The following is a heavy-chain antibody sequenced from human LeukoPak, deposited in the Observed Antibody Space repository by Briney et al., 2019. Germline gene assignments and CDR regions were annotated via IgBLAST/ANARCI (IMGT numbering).Heavy chain of an antibody. CDR3: ARNTVTKNLYYYYYMDV. CDR1: GGSVSSGSYY. CDR2: IYTSGST. Sequence: SETLSLTCTVSGGSVSSGSYYWSWIRQPAGKGLEWIGRIYTSGSTNYNPSLKSRVTISVDTSKNQFSLKLSSVTAADTAVYYCARNTVTKNLYYYYYMDVWGKGTTVTVSS. V-gene: IGHV4-61*02. D-gene: IGHD4-17*01. J-gene: IGHJ6*03.